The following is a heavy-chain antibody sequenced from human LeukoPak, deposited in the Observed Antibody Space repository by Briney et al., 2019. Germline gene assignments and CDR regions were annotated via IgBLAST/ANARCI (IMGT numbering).Heavy chain of an antibody. D-gene: IGHD5-12*01. CDR2: VNHSGST. J-gene: IGHJ4*02. Sequence: SETLSLTCAVYGGSFSGYYWSWIRQPPGKGLEWIGEVNHSGSTNYNPSLKSRVTISVDTSKNQFSLKLSSVTAADTAVYYCARSVATGLAITSDDYWGQGTLVTVSS. CDR3: ARSVATGLAITSDDY. V-gene: IGHV4-34*01. CDR1: GGSFSGYY.